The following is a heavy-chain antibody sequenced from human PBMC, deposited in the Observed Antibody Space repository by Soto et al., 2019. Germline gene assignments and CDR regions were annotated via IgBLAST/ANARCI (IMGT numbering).Heavy chain of an antibody. J-gene: IGHJ3*01. CDR1: GFTFGNYG. D-gene: IGHD2-21*02. CDR2: ISGGGGNT. V-gene: IGHV3-23*01. CDR3: AKGFIVVVTVLRPDDAFDV. Sequence: DVQLLESGGGLVQSGGSLRLSYATSGFTFGNYGMNWVRQAPGKGLEWVSGISGGGGNTYYADSVKGRFTISRDPSKNTVFLEMNSLRAEDTAVYYCAKGFIVVVTVLRPDDAFDVWGQGTLVTVSS.